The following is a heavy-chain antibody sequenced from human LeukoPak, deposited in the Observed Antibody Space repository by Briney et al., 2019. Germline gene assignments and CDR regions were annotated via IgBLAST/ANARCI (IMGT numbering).Heavy chain of an antibody. D-gene: IGHD3-22*01. Sequence: SKTLSLTCAVSGGCFGGNAYHWGWIRQPPGKGLDWIGSMYYTESSYHNPSLERRVTFSLDTSKNQFSLVLSSVTAADTVVYYCARTYYYDSSPGGYFDYWGQGTLVTVSS. J-gene: IGHJ4*02. CDR2: MYYTESS. CDR1: GGCFGGNAYH. CDR3: ARTYYYDSSPGGYFDY. V-gene: IGHV4-39*07.